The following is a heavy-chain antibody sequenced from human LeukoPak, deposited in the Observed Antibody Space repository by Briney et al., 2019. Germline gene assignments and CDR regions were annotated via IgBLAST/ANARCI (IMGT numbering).Heavy chain of an antibody. CDR2: IKADGGEK. J-gene: IGHJ4*02. CDR3: ARERLAMGY. D-gene: IGHD3-3*02. CDR1: GFTFSSHW. V-gene: IGHV3-7*05. Sequence: PGGSLRLSCAASGFTFSSHWMSWVRQAPGKGLEWVANIKADGGEKNYVDSVNGRFTISRDNAKNSLYLQLNSLRAEDTAVYYCARERLAMGYWGQGTLVTVSS.